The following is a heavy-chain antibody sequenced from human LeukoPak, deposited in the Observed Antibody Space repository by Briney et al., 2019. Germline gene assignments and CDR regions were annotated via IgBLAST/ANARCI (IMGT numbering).Heavy chain of an antibody. Sequence: GGSLRLSCAASGLTFSSYALNWVRQAPGKGLEWVSIISNSGSSTYYADSVKGRFTISRDNSKNTLYLQMSSLRAEDTAVYYCARGNTIIGMVHFDHWGQGTLVTVSS. D-gene: IGHD3-9*01. CDR3: ARGNTIIGMVHFDH. J-gene: IGHJ4*02. CDR2: ISNSGSST. CDR1: GLTFSSYA. V-gene: IGHV3-23*01.